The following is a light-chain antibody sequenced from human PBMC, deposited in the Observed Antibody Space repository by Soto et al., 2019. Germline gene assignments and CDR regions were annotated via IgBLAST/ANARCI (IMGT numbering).Light chain of an antibody. V-gene: IGKV3D-20*01. CDR1: QSVSGNY. Sequence: EIVLTQSPATLSLSPGERATLSCGASQSVSGNYLAWYQQKPDLAPRLLIYDASSRAAGIPARFSGSGSGTDFTLTISRLEPEDFAVYYCQQYGSSPWTFGQGTKVEIK. CDR2: DAS. CDR3: QQYGSSPWT. J-gene: IGKJ1*01.